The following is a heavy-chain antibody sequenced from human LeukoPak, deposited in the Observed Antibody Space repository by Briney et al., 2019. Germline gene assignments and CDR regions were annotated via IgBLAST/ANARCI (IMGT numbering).Heavy chain of an antibody. Sequence: SVKVSCKASRGTFSSYAFSWVRQAPAQGLEWMGVIISIFYTSNYARKFQDRVTITTDESTGTAYMAPSSLRSEDTAVYYCAIAAAVPLGFQHWGQGSLVTVSS. CDR3: AIAAAVPLGFQH. J-gene: IGHJ1*01. V-gene: IGHV1-69*05. D-gene: IGHD6-13*01. CDR2: IISIFYTS. CDR1: RGTFSSYA.